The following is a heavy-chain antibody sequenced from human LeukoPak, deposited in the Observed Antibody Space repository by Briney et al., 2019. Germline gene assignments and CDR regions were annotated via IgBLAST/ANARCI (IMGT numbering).Heavy chain of an antibody. CDR2: ISSSGSTI. Sequence: PGGSLRLSCAASGFTLSSYEMNWVRQAPGKGVEWISYISSSGSTIYYGDSVKGRFTISRDSAKDSLYLQMNSLRAEDTAVYYCEKGWDSGPHFGSWGQGTLVTVSS. V-gene: IGHV3-48*03. CDR1: GFTLSSYE. CDR3: EKGWDSGPHFGS. D-gene: IGHD1-26*01. J-gene: IGHJ4*02.